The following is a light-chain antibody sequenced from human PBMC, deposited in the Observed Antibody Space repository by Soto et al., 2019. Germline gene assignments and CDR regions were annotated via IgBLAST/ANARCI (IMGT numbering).Light chain of an antibody. J-gene: IGKJ5*01. CDR3: QQYNNWPF. CDR1: QSIDYN. CDR2: GAS. V-gene: IGKV3D-15*01. Sequence: DRVMTQSPVTLSVSPGERATLSSRASQSIDYNLAWYQQNPGQAPRLLIYGASSRATGIPDRLSGSGSGTEFTLTISSLQSEDFAVYYCQQYNNWPFFGQGTRLEIK.